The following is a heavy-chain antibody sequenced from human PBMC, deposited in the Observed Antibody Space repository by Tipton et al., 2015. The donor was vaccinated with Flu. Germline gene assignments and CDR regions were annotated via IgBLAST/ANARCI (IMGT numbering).Heavy chain of an antibody. CDR1: GFTFSSYW. D-gene: IGHD3-3*01. V-gene: IGHV3-7*01. J-gene: IGHJ6*02. CDR3: ARDVSDYDFWSGYYESYYYGMDV. CDR2: IKQDGSEK. Sequence: CAASGFTFSSYWMSWVRQAPGKGLEWVANIKQDGSEKYYVDSVKGRFTISRDNAKNSLYLQMNSLRAEDTAVYYCARDVSDYDFWSGYYESYYYGMDVWGQGTTVTVSS.